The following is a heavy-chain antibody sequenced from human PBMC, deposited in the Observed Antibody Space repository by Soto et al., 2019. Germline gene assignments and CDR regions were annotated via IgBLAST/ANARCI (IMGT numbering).Heavy chain of an antibody. CDR2: INHSGST. Sequence: PSETLSLTCAVYGGSFSGYYWSWIRQPPGKGLEWIGEINHSGSTNYNPSLKSRVTISVDTSKNQFSLKLSSVTAADTAVYYCARRYSSSWPYNWFDPWGQGPLVT. V-gene: IGHV4-34*01. CDR1: GGSFSGYY. J-gene: IGHJ5*02. D-gene: IGHD6-13*01. CDR3: ARRYSSSWPYNWFDP.